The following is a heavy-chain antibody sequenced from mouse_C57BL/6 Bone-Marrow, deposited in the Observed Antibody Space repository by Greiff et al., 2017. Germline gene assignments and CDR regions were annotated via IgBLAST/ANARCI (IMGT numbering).Heavy chain of an antibody. CDR3: ARGNAWFAD. Sequence: EVQLQESGPGLVKPSQSLSLTCSVTGYSITSGYYWNWLRQFPGNKLEWMGYISYDGSNNYNPSLKNRISITRDTSKNQFFLKLNSVTTEDTATYYCARGNAWFADWGQGTLVTVSA. CDR1: GYSITSGYY. J-gene: IGHJ3*01. CDR2: ISYDGSN. V-gene: IGHV3-6*01.